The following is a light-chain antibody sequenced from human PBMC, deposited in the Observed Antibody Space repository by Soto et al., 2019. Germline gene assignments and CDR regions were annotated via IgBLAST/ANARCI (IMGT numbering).Light chain of an antibody. Sequence: IVLTQSPATLSVSPGERATLSCRASQSVSSDVAWFQQRPGQAPRLLIYGASTRATGIPARFSGSGSGTEFTLTISSLQSEDFAIYYCQQSNNWPLTFGGGTKVEVK. CDR1: QSVSSD. CDR2: GAS. J-gene: IGKJ4*01. CDR3: QQSNNWPLT. V-gene: IGKV3-15*01.